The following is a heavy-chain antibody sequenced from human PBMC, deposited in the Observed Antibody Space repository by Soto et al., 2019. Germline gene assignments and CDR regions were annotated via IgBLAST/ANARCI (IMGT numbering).Heavy chain of an antibody. V-gene: IGHV5-51*01. J-gene: IGHJ3*02. CDR2: IYPGDSDT. Sequence: EVQLVQSGAEVKKPGESLRISCKGSGYSFTSYLIGWVRQMPGKGLEWMGIIYPGDSDTRYRPSFQGQVTISADKSSTTAYLQWSSLKASDTAMYYCARHRTTGYSLAAFDIWGQGTMVTVSS. D-gene: IGHD1-1*01. CDR1: GYSFTSYL. CDR3: ARHRTTGYSLAAFDI.